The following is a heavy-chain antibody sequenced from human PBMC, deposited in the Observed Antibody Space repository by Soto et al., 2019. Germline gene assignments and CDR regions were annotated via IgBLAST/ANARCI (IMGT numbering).Heavy chain of an antibody. V-gene: IGHV5-51*01. CDR1: GYSFTSYW. CDR2: IYPGDSDT. J-gene: IGHJ3*02. Sequence: GESLKISCKGSGYSFTSYWISWVRQMPWKGLEWMGIIYPGDSDTRYSPSFQGQVTISADKSISTAYLQWSSLKASDTAMYYCARSITMARGAFDIWGQGTMVTVS. CDR3: ARSITMARGAFDI. D-gene: IGHD3-10*01.